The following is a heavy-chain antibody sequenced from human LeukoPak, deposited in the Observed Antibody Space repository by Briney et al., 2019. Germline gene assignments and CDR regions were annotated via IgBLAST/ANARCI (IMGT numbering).Heavy chain of an antibody. CDR2: ISYDGSNK. V-gene: IGHV3-30*04. CDR1: GFTFSSYA. CDR3: ARSGRYSYGYSGY. Sequence: PGGSLRLSCAASGFTFSSYAMHWVRQAPGKGLEWVAVISYDGSNKYYADSVKGRFTISRDNSKNTLYLQMNSLRAEDTAVYYCARSGRYSYGYSGYWGQGTLVTASS. D-gene: IGHD5-18*01. J-gene: IGHJ4*02.